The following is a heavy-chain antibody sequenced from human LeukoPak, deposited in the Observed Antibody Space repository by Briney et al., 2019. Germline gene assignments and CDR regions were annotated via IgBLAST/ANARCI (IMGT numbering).Heavy chain of an antibody. CDR2: TYYRSKWNN. V-gene: IGHV6-1*01. CDR3: ARGFRKDFLSGYYVFDF. CDR1: GGSVSSNSAA. J-gene: IGHJ4*02. D-gene: IGHD3-3*01. Sequence: PSQTLSLTCAISGGSVSSNSAAWNWLRQSSSGGLEWLGRTYYRSKWNNEYAVSVKGRMTISPDTSENQFSLHLDSVTPEDTAVYFCARGFRKDFLSGYYVFDFWGQGTRVTVSS.